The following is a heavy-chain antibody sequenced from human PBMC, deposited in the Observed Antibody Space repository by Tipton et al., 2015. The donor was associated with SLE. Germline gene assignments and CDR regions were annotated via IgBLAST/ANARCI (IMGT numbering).Heavy chain of an antibody. D-gene: IGHD3-9*01. CDR3: ARALGMGY. V-gene: IGHV3-23*01. Sequence: SLRLSCAASGFTFSNYEMSWVRQAPGKGLEWVSAISGSGGSTYYADSVKGRFTISRDNSKNTLYLQMNSLRAEDTAVYYCARALGMGYWGQGTLVTVSS. CDR2: ISGSGGST. J-gene: IGHJ4*02. CDR1: GFTFSNYE.